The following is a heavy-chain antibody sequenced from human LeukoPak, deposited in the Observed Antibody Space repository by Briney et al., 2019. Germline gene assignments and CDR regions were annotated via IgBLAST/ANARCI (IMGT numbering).Heavy chain of an antibody. J-gene: IGHJ4*02. D-gene: IGHD3-3*01. Sequence: GGSLRLSCAASGFTFSSHWMHWVRQAPGKGLVWVSHINSDGSSTSYADSVKGRFTISRDNAKNTLYLQMNSLRAEDTAVYYCARVRDFWSGYYDFDYWGQGSLVTVSS. CDR3: ARVRDFWSGYYDFDY. V-gene: IGHV3-74*01. CDR1: GFTFSSHW. CDR2: INSDGSST.